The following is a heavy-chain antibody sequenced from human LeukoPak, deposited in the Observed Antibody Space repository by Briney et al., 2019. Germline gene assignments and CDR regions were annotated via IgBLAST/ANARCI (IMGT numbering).Heavy chain of an antibody. V-gene: IGHV4-4*07. Sequence: SETLSLTCTVSGGSISNYYWSWIRQPAGKGLEWIGRIYTIGNTNYNPSLKSRVTISVDTSKNQFSLKLSSVTAADTAVYYCARDLTSWYFDVWGRGTLVTVSS. CDR3: ARDLTSWYFDV. J-gene: IGHJ2*01. CDR2: IYTIGNT. CDR1: GGSISNYY.